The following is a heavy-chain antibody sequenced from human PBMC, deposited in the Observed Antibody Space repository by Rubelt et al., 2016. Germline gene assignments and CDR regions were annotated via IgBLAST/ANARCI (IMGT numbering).Heavy chain of an antibody. J-gene: IGHJ5*02. D-gene: IGHD6-19*01. Sequence: TLSLTCTFSGGSISSHYWSWIRQPPGKGLEWIASFYHTGSTTYNPSLTSRVTMSVDTSKNQFSLKVRSVTAADTAVYYCAREVPVDGTAFDPWGQGTLVTVSS. CDR2: FYHTGST. V-gene: IGHV4-59*11. CDR3: AREVPVDGTAFDP. CDR1: GGSISSHY.